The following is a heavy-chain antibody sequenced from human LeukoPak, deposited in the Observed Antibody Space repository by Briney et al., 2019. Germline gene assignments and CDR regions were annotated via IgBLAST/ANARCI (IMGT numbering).Heavy chain of an antibody. V-gene: IGHV4-4*07. CDR3: ARNHIVTGTYFDS. Sequence: SETLSLTCTVSGDSISSYYWNWIRQPAGKGLEWIGRIYASGYTEYNPSLQTRVTMSVDTSKNEFSLKVDTVTAADPAVYFCARNHIVTGTYFDSWGQGILVTVSS. CDR2: IYASGYT. CDR1: GDSISSYY. J-gene: IGHJ4*02. D-gene: IGHD3-10*01.